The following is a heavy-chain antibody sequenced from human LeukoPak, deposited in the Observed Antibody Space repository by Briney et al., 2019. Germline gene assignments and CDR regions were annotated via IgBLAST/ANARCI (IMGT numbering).Heavy chain of an antibody. V-gene: IGHV3-53*01. J-gene: IGHJ4*02. D-gene: IGHD7-27*01. CDR3: ARHWV. Sequence: GGSLRLSCEASVFSVTNNSMSWVRQAPRKGLEWVSHIFGGVDTYYADSVRGRFTISRDNSKNMLYLQMNNLRVDDAAVYYCARHWVWGQGTLVTVSS. CDR1: VFSVTNNS. CDR2: IFGGVDT.